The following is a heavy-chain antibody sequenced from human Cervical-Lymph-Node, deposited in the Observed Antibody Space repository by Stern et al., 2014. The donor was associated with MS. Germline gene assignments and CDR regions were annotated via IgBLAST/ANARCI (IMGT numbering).Heavy chain of an antibody. CDR1: GGSLSTYT. CDR2: IIPALNVA. V-gene: IGHV1-69*02. D-gene: IGHD2-2*01. J-gene: IGHJ4*02. CDR3: AGPAPLD. Sequence: VQLVQSGAELKKPGSSVKVSCKASGGSLSTYTITWVRQAPGQGLEWMGRIIPALNVANYAQKFQGRLTITADKSTSTAYMEMSSLRSGDTAVYYCAGPAPLDWGQGTLVTVSS.